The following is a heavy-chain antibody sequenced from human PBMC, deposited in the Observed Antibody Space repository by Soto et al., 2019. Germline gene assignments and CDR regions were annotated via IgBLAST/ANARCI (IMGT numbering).Heavy chain of an antibody. V-gene: IGHV1-2*02. CDR2: INPNSGGT. CDR3: AREVTRKRIFGVVINWFDP. D-gene: IGHD3-3*01. CDR1: GYTFTGYY. Sequence: ASVKVSCKASGYTFTGYYMHWVRQAPGQGLEWMGWINPNSGGTNYAQKFQGRVTMTRDTSISTAYMELSRLRSDDTAVYYCAREVTRKRIFGVVINWFDPWGQGTLVTVSS. J-gene: IGHJ5*02.